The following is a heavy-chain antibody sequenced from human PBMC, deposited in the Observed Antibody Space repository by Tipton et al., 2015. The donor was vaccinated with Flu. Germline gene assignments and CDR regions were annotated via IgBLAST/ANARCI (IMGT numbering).Heavy chain of an antibody. CDR1: GYTFTSYY. CDR2: INPSGGST. D-gene: IGHD3-22*01. CDR3: ARDTGGYDSSGYYPDY. J-gene: IGHJ4*02. V-gene: IGHV1-46*01. Sequence: VQLVQSGAEVKKPGASVKVSCKASGYTFTSYYMHWVRQAPGQGLEWMGIINPSGGSTSYAQKFQGRVTMTRDTSTSTVYMELSSLRSEDTAVYHCARDTGGYDSSGYYPDYWGQGTLVTVSS.